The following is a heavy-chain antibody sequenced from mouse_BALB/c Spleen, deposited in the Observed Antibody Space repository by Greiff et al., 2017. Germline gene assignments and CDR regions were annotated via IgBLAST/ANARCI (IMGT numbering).Heavy chain of an antibody. CDR1: GFSLTGYG. V-gene: IGHV2-6-7*01. CDR2: IWGDGST. Sequence: QVQLKESGPGLVAPSQSLSITCTVSGFSLTGYGVNWVRQPPGKGLEWLGMIWGDGSTDYNSALKSRLSISKDNSKSQGFLKMNSLQTDDTARYYCARDRDITTGAWFAYWGQGTLVTVSA. J-gene: IGHJ3*01. D-gene: IGHD1-1*01. CDR3: ARDRDITTGAWFAY.